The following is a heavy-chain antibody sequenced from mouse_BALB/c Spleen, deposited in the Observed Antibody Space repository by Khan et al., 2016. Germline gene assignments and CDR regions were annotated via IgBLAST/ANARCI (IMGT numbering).Heavy chain of an antibody. CDR3: ARDGYDGWFAY. V-gene: IGHV3-6*02. D-gene: IGHD2-2*01. J-gene: IGHJ3*01. CDR2: ISYDGYN. CDR1: GYSITSGYY. Sequence: EVQLQESGPGLVKPSQYLSLSCSVTGYSITSGYYWNWIRQFPGNRLEWMGYISYDGYNGYNPSLTNRISITRDTSKNQFFLQLNSVTTEDTATYYCARDGYDGWFAYWGQGTLVTVSA.